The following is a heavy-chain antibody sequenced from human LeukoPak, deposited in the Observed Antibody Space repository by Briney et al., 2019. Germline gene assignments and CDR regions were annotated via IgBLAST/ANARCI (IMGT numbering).Heavy chain of an antibody. V-gene: IGHV1-18*01. Sequence: ASVKVSCKASGYTFTNYGINWVRQAPGQGLEWMGWISGYNDNPNYAQKFQGRVTMTADTSTSTAYMDLRSLTSDDTAVYYCARGAYGDYAVDYWGQGTLVTVSS. D-gene: IGHD4-17*01. CDR1: GYTFTNYG. CDR3: ARGAYGDYAVDY. J-gene: IGHJ4*02. CDR2: ISGYNDNP.